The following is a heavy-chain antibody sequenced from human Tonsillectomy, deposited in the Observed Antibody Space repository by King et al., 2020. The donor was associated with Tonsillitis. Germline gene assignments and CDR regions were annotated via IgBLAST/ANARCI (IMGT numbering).Heavy chain of an antibody. CDR3: ARDLGYSGYDGAFNI. CDR2: IHPNSGGT. D-gene: IGHD5-12*01. Sequence: VQLVESGAEVKKPGASVKASCKASGYTFTGYYIHWVRQAPGQGLEWLGWIHPNSGGTNYAQRFQGRVTMTRDTSIEIAYMELSRLRSDETAVYYCARDLGYSGYDGAFNIWDQGTMVTVSS. V-gene: IGHV1-2*02. CDR1: GYTFTGYY. J-gene: IGHJ3*02.